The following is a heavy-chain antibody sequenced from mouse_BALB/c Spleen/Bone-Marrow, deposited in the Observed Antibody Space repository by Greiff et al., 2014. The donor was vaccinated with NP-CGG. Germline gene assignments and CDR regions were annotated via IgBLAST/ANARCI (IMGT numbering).Heavy chain of an antibody. V-gene: IGHV2-9*02. CDR3: ASMIATAWFAY. D-gene: IGHD2-4*01. CDR1: GFSLTSYG. CDR2: IWAGGST. Sequence: VQLQESXPGLVAPSQSLSITCTVSGFSLTSYGVHWVRQPPGKGLEWLGVIWAGGSTNYNSALMSRLSISKDNSKSQVFLKMNSLQTDDTAMYYCASMIATAWFAYWGQGTLVTVSA. J-gene: IGHJ3*01.